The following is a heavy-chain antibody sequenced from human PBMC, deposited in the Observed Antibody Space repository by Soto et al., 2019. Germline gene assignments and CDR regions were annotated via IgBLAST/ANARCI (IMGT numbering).Heavy chain of an antibody. CDR1: GFTFSSYS. CDR3: ARNRVTTQGGGYYYYGMDV. V-gene: IGHV3-21*01. CDR2: ISSSSSYI. D-gene: IGHD4-17*01. J-gene: IGHJ6*02. Sequence: GGSLRLSCAASGFTFSSYSMNWVRQAPGKGLEWVSSISSSSSYIYYADSVKGRFTISRGNAKNSLYLQMNSLRAEDTAVYYCARNRVTTQGGGYYYYGMDVWGQGTTVTVS.